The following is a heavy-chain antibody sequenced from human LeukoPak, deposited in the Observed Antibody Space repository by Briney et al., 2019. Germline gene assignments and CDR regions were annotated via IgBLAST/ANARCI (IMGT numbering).Heavy chain of an antibody. CDR2: IASDGSST. J-gene: IGHJ4*02. D-gene: IGHD4-23*01. CDR3: ARGRPHGNDY. Sequence: GGSLRLSCAASGFTFSSYWMNWVRQAPGKGLVWVSRIASDGSSTTYADSVKGRFSISSDNAKNTLYLQMNSLRVEDTAVYYCARGRPHGNDYWGQGTLVTVSS. V-gene: IGHV3-74*01. CDR1: GFTFSSYW.